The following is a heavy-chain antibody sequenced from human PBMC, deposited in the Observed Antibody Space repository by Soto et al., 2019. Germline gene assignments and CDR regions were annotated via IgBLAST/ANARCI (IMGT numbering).Heavy chain of an antibody. Sequence: GGSLRLSCTVSGVTFSGHGMSWVRQAPGKGLEWVANIRQDGSDTYYVDSVRGRFTISRDNARNSLYLQMSYLRAEDTAIYYCARHSYCSGGDCYWYYFDYWGQGTLVTVSS. V-gene: IGHV3-7*01. CDR2: IRQDGSDT. CDR3: ARHSYCSGGDCYWYYFDY. CDR1: GVTFSGHG. J-gene: IGHJ4*02. D-gene: IGHD2-15*01.